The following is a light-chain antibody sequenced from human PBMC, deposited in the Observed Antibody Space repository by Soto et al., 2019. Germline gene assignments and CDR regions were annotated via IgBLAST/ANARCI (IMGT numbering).Light chain of an antibody. CDR2: KAS. J-gene: IGKJ2*02. V-gene: IGKV1-5*03. CDR1: QSISNW. Sequence: DIQMTQSPSTLSASVGDRVTITCRASQSISNWLAWYQQKPGKAPNLLIYKASSLESGVPSRFSGSGSGTEFTLTISRLQPDDFATYSCQQYNAYSSTFGQGTKLEIK. CDR3: QQYNAYSST.